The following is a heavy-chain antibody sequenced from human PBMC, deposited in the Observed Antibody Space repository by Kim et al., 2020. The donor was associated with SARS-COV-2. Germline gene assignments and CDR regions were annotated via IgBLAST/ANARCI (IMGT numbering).Heavy chain of an antibody. CDR2: T. D-gene: IGHD1-26*01. Sequence: THSADTVTGRVLISRDNSKKTLFLQMTTLRAEDTAVYYCAREPNSGSYFDHWGQGTLVIVS. V-gene: IGHV3-53*01. J-gene: IGHJ4*02. CDR3: AREPNSGSYFDH.